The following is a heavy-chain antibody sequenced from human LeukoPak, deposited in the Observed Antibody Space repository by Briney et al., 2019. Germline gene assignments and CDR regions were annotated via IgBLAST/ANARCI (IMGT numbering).Heavy chain of an antibody. Sequence: GGSLRLSCVASGFSLSGYWMYWVRQAPGKGLMYISRNNGDGSTANYADVVKGRFTMSRDNVKNTLYLQMNSLRVEDTAVYYCARAVWQQLRGYFDDWGQGTLVTVSS. D-gene: IGHD6-13*01. V-gene: IGHV3-74*01. CDR1: GFSLSGYW. CDR3: ARAVWQQLRGYFDD. CDR2: NNGDGSTA. J-gene: IGHJ4*02.